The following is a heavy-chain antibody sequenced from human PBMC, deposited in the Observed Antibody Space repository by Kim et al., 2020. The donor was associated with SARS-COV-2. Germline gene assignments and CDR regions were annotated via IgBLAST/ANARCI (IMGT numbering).Heavy chain of an antibody. CDR2: FDPEDGET. D-gene: IGHD6-13*01. J-gene: IGHJ5*02. CDR3: ATTGIAAAGGWFDP. Sequence: ASVKVSCKVSGYTLTELSMHWVRQAPGKGLEWMGGFDPEDGETIYAQKFQGRVTMTEDTSTDTAYMELSSLRSEDTAVYYCATTGIAAAGGWFDPWGQGTLVTVSS. CDR1: GYTLTELS. V-gene: IGHV1-24*01.